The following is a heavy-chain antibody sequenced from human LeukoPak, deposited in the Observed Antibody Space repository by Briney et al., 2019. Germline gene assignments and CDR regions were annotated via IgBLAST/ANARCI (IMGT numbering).Heavy chain of an antibody. J-gene: IGHJ4*02. CDR3: ATADRGVFDY. CDR1: GGSISSYY. V-gene: IGHV4-59*01. CDR2: VHYSGST. D-gene: IGHD1-14*01. Sequence: SETLSLTCTVSGGSISSYYWSWIRKPPGKGLEWIGYVHYSGSTNYNPSLKSRATISLDTSKNQFSLKLSSVTAADTAVFYCATADRGVFDYWGQGTLVTVSS.